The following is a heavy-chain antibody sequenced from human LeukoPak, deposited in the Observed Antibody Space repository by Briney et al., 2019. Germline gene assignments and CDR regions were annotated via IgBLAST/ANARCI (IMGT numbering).Heavy chain of an antibody. D-gene: IGHD7-27*01. J-gene: IGHJ4*02. Sequence: GESLKISCKGSGYSFTSYWIGWVRQMPGKGLEWMGIIYPGDSDTRYSPSFQGQVTISADKPISTAYPQWSSLKASDTAMYYCARRSPNWGSRAPDYWGQGTLVTVSS. V-gene: IGHV5-51*01. CDR1: GYSFTSYW. CDR3: ARRSPNWGSRAPDY. CDR2: IYPGDSDT.